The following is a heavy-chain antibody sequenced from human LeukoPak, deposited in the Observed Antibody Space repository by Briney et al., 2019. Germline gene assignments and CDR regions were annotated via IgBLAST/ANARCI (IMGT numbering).Heavy chain of an antibody. J-gene: IGHJ6*02. CDR2: ISSDSSTI. V-gene: IGHV3-48*02. D-gene: IGHD2-2*01. CDR3: ARAQPGNSPPPRLYGMDV. CDR1: GFTFSSYR. Sequence: PGGSLRLSRAASGFTFSSYRMNWVRQAPGKGLEWVSYISSDSSTIYYADSVKGRFTISRDNAKNSLFLQMSSLRDEDSTVYYCARAQPGNSPPPRLYGMDVWGQGTTVTVSS.